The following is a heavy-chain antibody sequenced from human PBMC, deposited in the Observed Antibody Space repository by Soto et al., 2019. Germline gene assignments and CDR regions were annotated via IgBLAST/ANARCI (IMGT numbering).Heavy chain of an antibody. CDR3: ARNVDTDMIFDY. D-gene: IGHD5-18*01. Sequence: SETLSLTCTVSGGSISSYYWSWIRQPPGKGLEWIGYIYYSGSTNYNPSLKSRVTISVDTSKNQFSLKLSSVTAADTAVYYCARNVDTDMIFDYWGQGTLVTVSS. J-gene: IGHJ4*02. V-gene: IGHV4-59*01. CDR2: IYYSGST. CDR1: GGSISSYY.